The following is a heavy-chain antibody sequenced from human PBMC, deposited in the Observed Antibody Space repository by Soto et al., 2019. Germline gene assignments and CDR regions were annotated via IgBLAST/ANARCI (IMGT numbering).Heavy chain of an antibody. Sequence: ASETLSLTCPVSGGSISSGGYYWSWIRQHPGKGLEWIGYIYYSGSTNYNPSLKSRVTISVDTSKNQFSLKLSSVTAADTAVYYCARSLGYCSGGSCFIDYWGQGTLVTVSS. CDR1: GGSISSGGYY. D-gene: IGHD2-15*01. J-gene: IGHJ4*02. V-gene: IGHV4-61*08. CDR3: ARSLGYCSGGSCFIDY. CDR2: IYYSGST.